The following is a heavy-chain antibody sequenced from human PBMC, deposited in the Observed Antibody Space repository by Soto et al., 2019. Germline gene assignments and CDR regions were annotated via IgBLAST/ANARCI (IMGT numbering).Heavy chain of an antibody. CDR2: FDPEDGKT. CDR1: GYTLTELS. J-gene: IGHJ4*01. V-gene: IGHV1-24*01. CDR3: VALRTRWLLSPFDY. D-gene: IGHD1-26*01. Sequence: GASVKVSCKVSGYTLTELSMHWVRQAPGKGLEWMGGFDPEDGKTTSAQKFQGRVTVTEDTSTDTAYMELSSLRSEDTAVYYCVALRTRWLLSPFDYWG.